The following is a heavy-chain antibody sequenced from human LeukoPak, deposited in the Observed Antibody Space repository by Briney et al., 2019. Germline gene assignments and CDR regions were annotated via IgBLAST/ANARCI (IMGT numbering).Heavy chain of an antibody. Sequence: SVTVSCKASGGTFSSYAISWVRQAPGQGLEWMGGIIPIFGTANYAQKFQGRVTMTTDTSTSTAYMELRSLRSDDTAVYYCARELELRYYYMDVWGKGTTVTVSS. CDR2: IIPIFGTA. CDR3: ARELELRYYYMDV. V-gene: IGHV1-69*05. D-gene: IGHD1-7*01. J-gene: IGHJ6*03. CDR1: GGTFSSYA.